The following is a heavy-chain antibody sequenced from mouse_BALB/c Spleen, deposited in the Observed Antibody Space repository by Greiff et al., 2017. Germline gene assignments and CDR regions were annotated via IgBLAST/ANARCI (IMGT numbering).Heavy chain of an antibody. CDR2: ISSGGGNT. J-gene: IGHJ2*01. Sequence: EVKLMESGGGLVQPGGSRKLSCVASGFTFSSFGMHWVRQAPEKGLEWVATISSGGGNTYYPDSVKGRFTISRDNAKNNLYLQMSSLRSEDTALYDCTRKHFDYWGQGTTLTVSS. CDR3: TRKHFDY. CDR1: GFTFSSFG. V-gene: IGHV5-9*03.